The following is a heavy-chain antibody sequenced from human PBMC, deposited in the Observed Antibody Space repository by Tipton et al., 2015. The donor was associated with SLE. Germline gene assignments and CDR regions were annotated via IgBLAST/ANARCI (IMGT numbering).Heavy chain of an antibody. CDR2: MYLSGST. V-gene: IGHV4-4*07. CDR1: GVSINTYY. D-gene: IGHD6-19*01. Sequence: TLSLTCTVSGVSINTYYWAWIRQPAGEGLEWVGRMYLSGSTNYNPSLKSRVTMSIDTSRNQFSLNLGSVTAADTAIYYCARQMQRCSACPKFFDYWGQGTLVTVSS. J-gene: IGHJ4*02. CDR3: ARQMQRCSACPKFFDY.